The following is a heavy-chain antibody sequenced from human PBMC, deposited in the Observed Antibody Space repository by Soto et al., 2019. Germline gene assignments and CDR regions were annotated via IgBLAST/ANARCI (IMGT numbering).Heavy chain of an antibody. V-gene: IGHV3-33*01. J-gene: IGHJ4*02. CDR3: ARDRGADAPIDF. Sequence: VQLVESGGGVVQPERSLRLSCVASRFTFSDYGMHWVRQAPGKGLEWVAVIWHDGLKKEYVDSVKGRFTVSRDNSKNTLYLQMNSLRVEDTATYYCARDRGADAPIDFWGQGTLVTVSS. CDR2: IWHDGLKK. CDR1: RFTFSDYG.